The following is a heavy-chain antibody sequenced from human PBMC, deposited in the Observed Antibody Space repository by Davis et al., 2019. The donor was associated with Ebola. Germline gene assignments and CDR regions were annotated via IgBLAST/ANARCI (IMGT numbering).Heavy chain of an antibody. CDR2: IYYSGST. Sequence: PGGSLRLSCTVSGGSISSGGYYWSWIRQHPGKGLEWIGYIYYSGSTNYNPSLKSRVTISVDTSKNQFSLKLSSVTAADTAVYYCARGSYSSSWGGSRFDYWGQGTLVTVSS. CDR1: GGSISSGGYY. CDR3: ARGSYSSSWGGSRFDY. V-gene: IGHV4-61*08. J-gene: IGHJ4*02. D-gene: IGHD6-13*01.